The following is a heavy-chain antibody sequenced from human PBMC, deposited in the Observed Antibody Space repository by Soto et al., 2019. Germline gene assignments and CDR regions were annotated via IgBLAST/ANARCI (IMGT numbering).Heavy chain of an antibody. Sequence: EVQLLESGGGLVQPGGSLRLSCAASGFTFSSYAMSWVRQAPGKGLEWVSGISGSSFDTYYADSVKGRFTISRDNAKNTLYLQMNGLRAEDTAIYYCARGSSGYNYGPGYFYYGLDVWGQGTTVTVSS. D-gene: IGHD5-18*01. CDR2: ISGSSFDT. CDR1: GFTFSSYA. V-gene: IGHV3-23*01. CDR3: ARGSSGYNYGPGYFYYGLDV. J-gene: IGHJ6*02.